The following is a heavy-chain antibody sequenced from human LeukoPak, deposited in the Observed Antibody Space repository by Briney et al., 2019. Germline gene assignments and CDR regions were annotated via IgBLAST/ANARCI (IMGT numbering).Heavy chain of an antibody. J-gene: IGHJ4*02. D-gene: IGHD3-16*01. V-gene: IGHV3-64*05. CDR1: GFTFSTYA. CDR3: VKIVMAGGYFDY. Sequence: GGSLRLSCSASGFTFSTYAMHWVRQAPGKGLEYVSAISSNGATTHYADSVKGRFTISRDNSKNTLYFQMSSLRPEDTAVYYCVKIVMAGGYFDYWGQGTLVTVSS. CDR2: ISSNGATT.